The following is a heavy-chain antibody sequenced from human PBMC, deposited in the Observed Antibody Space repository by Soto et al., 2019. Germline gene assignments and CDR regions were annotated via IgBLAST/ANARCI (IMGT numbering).Heavy chain of an antibody. CDR2: IHYSGST. V-gene: IGHV4-59*01. Sequence: SETLSLTCTVSGGSISNYYWSWIRQPPGKGLEWIGYIHYSGSTNYSPSLKSRVTISVDTSKNQFSLKLSSVTAADTAVYYCARDLTSYGMDVWGQGTTVTVSS. CDR3: ARDLTSYGMDV. D-gene: IGHD3-9*01. CDR1: GGSISNYY. J-gene: IGHJ6*02.